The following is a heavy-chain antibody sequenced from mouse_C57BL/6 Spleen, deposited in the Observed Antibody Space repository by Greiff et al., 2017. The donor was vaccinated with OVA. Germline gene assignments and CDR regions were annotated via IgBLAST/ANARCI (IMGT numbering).Heavy chain of an antibody. CDR1: GYAFSSYW. Sequence: QVQLQQSGAELVKPGASVKISCKASGYAFSSYWMNWVKQRHGKGLEWIGKIYPGDGATNYNGKFKGKATLTADKSSSTAYMQLSSLTSDDSAVDFCAREAYYYGSSWGYAMDYWGQGTSVTVSS. CDR2: IYPGDGAT. CDR3: AREAYYYGSSWGYAMDY. V-gene: IGHV1-80*01. J-gene: IGHJ4*01. D-gene: IGHD1-1*01.